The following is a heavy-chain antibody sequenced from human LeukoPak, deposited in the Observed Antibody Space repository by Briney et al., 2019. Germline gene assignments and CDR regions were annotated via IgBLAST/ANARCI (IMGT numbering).Heavy chain of an antibody. Sequence: SETLSLTCTVSGGSISSYYWSWIRQPPGKGLEWIGYIYYSGSTNYNPSLKSRVTISVDTSKNQFSLKLSSVTAADTAVYYSARARDSYNWNANWFDPWGQGTLVTVSS. CDR3: ARARDSYNWNANWFDP. J-gene: IGHJ5*02. CDR1: GGSISSYY. V-gene: IGHV4-59*01. CDR2: IYYSGST. D-gene: IGHD1-1*01.